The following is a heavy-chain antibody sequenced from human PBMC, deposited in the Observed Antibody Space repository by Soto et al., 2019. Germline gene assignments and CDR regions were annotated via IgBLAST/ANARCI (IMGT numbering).Heavy chain of an antibody. Sequence: GSLRLSCAASGFTFSSYGMHWVRQAPGKGLEWVAVIWYDGSNKYYADSVKGRFTISRDNSKNTLYLQMNSLRAEDTAVYYCAREGVEEPYYYYGMDVWGQGTTVTVSS. CDR3: AREGVEEPYYYYGMDV. D-gene: IGHD1-1*01. CDR2: IWYDGSNK. V-gene: IGHV3-33*01. J-gene: IGHJ6*02. CDR1: GFTFSSYG.